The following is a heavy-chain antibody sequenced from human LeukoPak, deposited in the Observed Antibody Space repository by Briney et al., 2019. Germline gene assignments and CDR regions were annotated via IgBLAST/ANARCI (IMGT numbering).Heavy chain of an antibody. J-gene: IGHJ6*03. D-gene: IGHD3-10*01. V-gene: IGHV1-2*02. CDR3: ARDPLITMVRGVTYYYYYMDV. CDR2: INPNSGGT. Sequence: GASVKVSCKASGYTLTGYYMHWVRQAPGQGLEWMGWINPNSGGTNYAQKFQGRVTMTRDTSISTAYMELSRLRSDDTAVYYCARDPLITMVRGVTYYYYYMDVWGKGTTVTVSS. CDR1: GYTLTGYY.